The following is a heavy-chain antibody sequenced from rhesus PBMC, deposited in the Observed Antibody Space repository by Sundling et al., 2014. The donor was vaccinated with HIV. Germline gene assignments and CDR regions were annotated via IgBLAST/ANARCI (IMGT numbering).Heavy chain of an antibody. J-gene: IGHJ4*01. V-gene: IGHV3S42*01. Sequence: EVQLVESGGGLVQPGGSLRLSCAASGFTFSSYGMYWVRQAPGKGLEWISAISSGGGSTYYADSVKGRFTISRDNSKNTLSLQMNSLRAEDTAVYYCATVGAAAGPHFDYWGQGVLVTVSS. CDR1: GFTFSSYG. D-gene: IGHD6-31*01. CDR2: ISSGGGST. CDR3: ATVGAAAGPHFDY.